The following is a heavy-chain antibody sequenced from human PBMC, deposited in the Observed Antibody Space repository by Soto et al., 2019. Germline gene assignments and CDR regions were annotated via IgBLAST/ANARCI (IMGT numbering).Heavy chain of an antibody. CDR2: IIPIFGTA. CDR3: ARVYCSSTSCYYYYGMDV. CDR1: GGTFSSYA. J-gene: IGHJ6*02. Sequence: SVKVSCKASGGTFSSYAISWVRQAPGQGLEWMGGIIPIFGTANYAQKFQGRVTITADESTSTAYMELSSLRSEDTAVYYCARVYCSSTSCYYYYGMDVWGQGTTVTVSS. V-gene: IGHV1-69*13. D-gene: IGHD2-2*01.